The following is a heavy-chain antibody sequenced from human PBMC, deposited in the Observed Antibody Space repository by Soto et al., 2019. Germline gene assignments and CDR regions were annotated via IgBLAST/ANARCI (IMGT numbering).Heavy chain of an antibody. D-gene: IGHD2-8*01. J-gene: IGHJ6*02. V-gene: IGHV1-69*01. CDR3: ARLRLEPEGANIPLMFGLDV. CDR2: ITPLLGTA. Sequence: QVQLVQSGAEVKKPGSSVRVSCKASGDTFTGHAITWVRQAPAQGLEWLGVITPLLGTANYAPNFQGRVTITADHSATTTFLDLTSLKFDDTAVYYCARLRLEPEGANIPLMFGLDVWGQGTTVTVSS. CDR1: GDTFTGHA.